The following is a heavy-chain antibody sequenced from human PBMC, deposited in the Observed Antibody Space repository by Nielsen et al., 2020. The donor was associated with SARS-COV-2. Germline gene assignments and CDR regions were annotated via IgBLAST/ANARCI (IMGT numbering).Heavy chain of an antibody. CDR2: ISGSGGST. V-gene: IGHV3-23*01. D-gene: IGHD6-13*01. CDR1: GFTFSDYY. Sequence: GESLKISCAASGFTFSDYYMSWVRQAPGKGLEWVSVISGSGGSTYYADSVKGRFTISRDNSKNTLYLQMNSLRAEDTAVYYCAKAAGYSSSWYLRWFDPWGQGTLVTVSS. CDR3: AKAAGYSSSWYLRWFDP. J-gene: IGHJ5*02.